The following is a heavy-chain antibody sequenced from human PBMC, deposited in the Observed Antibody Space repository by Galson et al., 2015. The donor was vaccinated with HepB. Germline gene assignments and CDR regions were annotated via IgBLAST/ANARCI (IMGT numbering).Heavy chain of an antibody. J-gene: IGHJ6*03. CDR3: AREEITGTTLYYYYYMDV. D-gene: IGHD1-7*01. CDR2: IKQDGSEK. V-gene: IGHV3-7*03. Sequence: SLRLSCAASGFTFSSYWMSWVRQAPGKGLEWVANIKQDGSEKYYVDSVKGRFTISRDNAKNSLYLQMNSLRAEDTAVYYCAREEITGTTLYYYYYMDVWGKGTTVTVSS. CDR1: GFTFSSYW.